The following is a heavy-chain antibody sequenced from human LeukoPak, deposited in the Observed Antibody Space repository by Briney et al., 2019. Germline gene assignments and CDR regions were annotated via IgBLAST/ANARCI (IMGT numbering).Heavy chain of an antibody. CDR1: GYSISSGFY. CDR2: IFHSGST. Sequence: SETLSLTCTVSGYSISSGFYWGWIRQPPGKGLEWIATIFHSGSTYFNPSLKGRVAISLDTSKNQFSLTLSSVTAADTAVYYCARYSSTWFNYFDYWGQGTLVTVSS. CDR3: ARYSSTWFNYFDY. J-gene: IGHJ4*02. V-gene: IGHV4-38-2*02. D-gene: IGHD6-13*01.